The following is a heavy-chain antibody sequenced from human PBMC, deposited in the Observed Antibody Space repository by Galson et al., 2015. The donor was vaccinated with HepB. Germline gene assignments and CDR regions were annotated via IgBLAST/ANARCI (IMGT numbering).Heavy chain of an antibody. Sequence: SLRLSCAASGFTFSSYGMHWVRQAPGKGLEWVAVISYDGSNKYYADSVKGRFTISRDNSKNMLYLQMNSLRVEDTAFYYCAKDGSGGVGVTLDYWGQGTPVTVSS. D-gene: IGHD1-26*01. J-gene: IGHJ4*02. CDR3: AKDGSGGVGVTLDY. CDR2: ISYDGSNK. V-gene: IGHV3-30*18. CDR1: GFTFSSYG.